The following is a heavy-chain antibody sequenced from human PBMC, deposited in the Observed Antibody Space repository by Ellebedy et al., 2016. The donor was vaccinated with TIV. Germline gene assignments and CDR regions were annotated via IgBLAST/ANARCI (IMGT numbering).Heavy chain of an antibody. J-gene: IGHJ4*02. V-gene: IGHV3-23*01. CDR3: AKGRGGGSDSSAPRYYFDY. CDR2: ISNTGSRT. D-gene: IGHD3-22*01. Sequence: PGGSLRLSCAASGFTFNSYAMSWVRQAQGKGLEWVSTISNTGSRTYYADSVEGRFIISRDNSKRTLYLQMNSLRAEDTAVHYCAKGRGGGSDSSAPRYYFDYWGLGTLVTVSS. CDR1: GFTFNSYA.